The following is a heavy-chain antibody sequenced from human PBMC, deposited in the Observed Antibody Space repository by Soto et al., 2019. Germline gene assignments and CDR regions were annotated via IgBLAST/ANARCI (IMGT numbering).Heavy chain of an antibody. J-gene: IGHJ6*02. CDR2: ISAYNGNT. Sequence: GASVKVSCKASGYTFTSYGISWVRQAPGQGLEWMGWISAYNGNTNYAQKLQGRVTMTTDTSTSTAYMELRSLRSDDTAVYYCARVTMIVVGRHYYYGMDVWGQGTTVTVSS. D-gene: IGHD3-22*01. CDR3: ARVTMIVVGRHYYYGMDV. CDR1: GYTFTSYG. V-gene: IGHV1-18*01.